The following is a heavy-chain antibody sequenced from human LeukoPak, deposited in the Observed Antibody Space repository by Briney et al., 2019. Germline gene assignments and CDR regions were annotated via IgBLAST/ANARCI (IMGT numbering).Heavy chain of an antibody. CDR3: VKDVMGSTDYYYGLDV. V-gene: IGHV3-64D*09. CDR1: GFSFSRYD. J-gene: IGHJ6*02. CDR2: ISSNGGST. D-gene: IGHD3-10*01. Sequence: GGSLRLSCSASGFSFSRYDMHWVRQAPGKGLEYVSAISSNGGSTYYADSVKGRFTISRDNSKNTLYLQMSSLRAEDTAVSYCVKDVMGSTDYYYGLDVWGQGTTVTVSS.